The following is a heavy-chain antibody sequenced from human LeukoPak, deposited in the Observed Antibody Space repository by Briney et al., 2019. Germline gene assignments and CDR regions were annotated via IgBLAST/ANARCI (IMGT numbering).Heavy chain of an antibody. Sequence: PGGSLRLSCAASGFTFSSSTMDCVRQAPGKGLEWVSSISSTSSSIYYTDSVKGRFTISRDNTKYSLYLQMNSLRAEDTAVYFCAKEGRSTTPGYWGQGTLVTVSS. J-gene: IGHJ4*02. CDR2: ISSTSSSI. D-gene: IGHD6-13*01. V-gene: IGHV3-21*01. CDR1: GFTFSSST. CDR3: AKEGRSTTPGY.